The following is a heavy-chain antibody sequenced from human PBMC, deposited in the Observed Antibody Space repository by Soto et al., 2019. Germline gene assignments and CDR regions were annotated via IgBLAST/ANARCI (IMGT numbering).Heavy chain of an antibody. V-gene: IGHV1-69*01. D-gene: IGHD3-16*01. J-gene: IGHJ3*01. CDR2: IIPVFDKA. CDR3: ARLRRDWGDAFEL. Sequence: QVQLVQSGADVKKPGSSVKVSCKTSGGSFGSSAISWVRQAPAQGLEWMGEIIPVFDKANYAQNFQGRLTITADELTGTVFMELSRLRSEDTAVYFCARLRRDWGDAFELWGLGTFVTVSS. CDR1: GGSFGSSA.